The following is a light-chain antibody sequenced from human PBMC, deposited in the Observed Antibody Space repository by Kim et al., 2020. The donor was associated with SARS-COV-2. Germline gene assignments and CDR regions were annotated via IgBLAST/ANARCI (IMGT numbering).Light chain of an antibody. Sequence: GQGATSSCSGSSSNIERNAVDWYQHLPGTAPKLLIYSNSQRPSGVPDRFSGSKSGTSASLAISGLQSEDEADYYCASWDDSLNGHVFGIGTKVTVL. V-gene: IGLV1-44*01. CDR1: SSNIERNA. CDR3: ASWDDSLNGHV. J-gene: IGLJ1*01. CDR2: SNS.